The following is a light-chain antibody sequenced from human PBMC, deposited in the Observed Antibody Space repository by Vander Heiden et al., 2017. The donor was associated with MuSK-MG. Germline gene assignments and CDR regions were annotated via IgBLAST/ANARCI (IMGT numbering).Light chain of an antibody. CDR2: DAS. V-gene: IGKV1-33*01. J-gene: IGKJ4*01. Sequence: DIQMTQSPSSLSASVGDRVTITCQASQDISNYLNWYQQKPGKAPKLLIYDASNLETGVPSRFSGSGSGTDFTFTISSLQPEDIATYYCLQDANLPITFGGGTKVEIK. CDR3: LQDANLPIT. CDR1: QDISNY.